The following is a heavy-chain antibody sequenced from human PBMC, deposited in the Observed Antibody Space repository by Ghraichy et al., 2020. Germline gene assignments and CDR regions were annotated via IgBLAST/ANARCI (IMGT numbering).Heavy chain of an antibody. CDR3: AKEEAWFGGNWFDP. J-gene: IGHJ5*02. D-gene: IGHD3-10*01. CDR1: GFIFRHHA. CDR2: ISGRGIDT. V-gene: IGHV3-23*01. Sequence: GGSLRLSCATSGFIFRHHAMSWVRQTPGKGLEWVATISGRGIDTYYGDSMRGRFIVSRDNSKNTLYLQMNSLRAGDTAVYYCAKEEAWFGGNWFDPWGQGTLVTVSS.